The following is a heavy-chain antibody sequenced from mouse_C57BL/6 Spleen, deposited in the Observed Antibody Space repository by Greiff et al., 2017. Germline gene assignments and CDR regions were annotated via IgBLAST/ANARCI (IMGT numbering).Heavy chain of an antibody. Sequence: EVQLQQSVAELVRPGDSVKLSCTASGFNIKNTDMHWVKQGPEQGLEWIGWIDPANGNNKYAPKFQCKATITADPSSKAAYLQLSSLTYEDTAIYYCARMVTTFDYWGQGTTLTVSS. D-gene: IGHD2-2*01. CDR3: ARMVTTFDY. V-gene: IGHV14-3*01. CDR2: IDPANGNN. J-gene: IGHJ2*01. CDR1: GFNIKNTD.